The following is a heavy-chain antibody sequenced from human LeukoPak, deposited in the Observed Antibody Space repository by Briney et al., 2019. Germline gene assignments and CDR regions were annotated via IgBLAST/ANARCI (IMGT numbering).Heavy chain of an antibody. Sequence: SETLSLTCSVSGGSITSYYWSWIRQPPGEGLEWIGYIYYSGSTNYNPSLKSRVTISVDTSKNQFSLKLSSVTAADTAVYYCARYRREGSSRWELKEYYYYMDVWGKGTTVTVSS. CDR1: GGSITSYY. CDR3: ARYRREGSSRWELKEYYYYMDV. CDR2: IYYSGST. V-gene: IGHV4-59*01. J-gene: IGHJ6*03. D-gene: IGHD6-13*01.